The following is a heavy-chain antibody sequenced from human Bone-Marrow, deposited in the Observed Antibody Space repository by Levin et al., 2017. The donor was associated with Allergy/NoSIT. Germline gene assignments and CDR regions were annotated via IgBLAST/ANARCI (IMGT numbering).Heavy chain of an antibody. CDR3: ARRQGGVSYYDSSGTEYGMDV. V-gene: IGHV4-39*01. CDR1: GGSISSSSYY. CDR2: IYYSGST. D-gene: IGHD3-22*01. Sequence: SETLSLTCTVSGGSISSSSYYWGWIRQPPGKGLEWIGSIYYSGSTYYNSSLKSRATISVDTSKNQFLQMLSLVTAADTAVYYCARRQGGVSYYDSSGTEYGMDVWGQGTTVTVSS. J-gene: IGHJ6*02.